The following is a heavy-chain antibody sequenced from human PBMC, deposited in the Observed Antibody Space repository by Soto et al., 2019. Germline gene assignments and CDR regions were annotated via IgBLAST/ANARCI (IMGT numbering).Heavy chain of an antibody. Sequence: GGSLRLSCAASGFTFSDYYMTWIRQAPGRGLEWVSYISSSSRYTYFADSVKGRFTISRDNAKNSMYLQMNSLAVEDTAVYYCAKIMHTVTTAAFDVWGQGTLVTVSS. CDR1: GFTFSDYY. CDR3: AKIMHTVTTAAFDV. J-gene: IGHJ3*01. D-gene: IGHD4-17*01. V-gene: IGHV3-11*03. CDR2: ISSSSRYT.